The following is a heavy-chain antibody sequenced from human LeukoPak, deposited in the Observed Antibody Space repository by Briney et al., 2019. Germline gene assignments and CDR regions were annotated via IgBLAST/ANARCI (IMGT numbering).Heavy chain of an antibody. Sequence: ASVKVSCKASGGTFSSYAISWVRQATGQGLEWMGWMNPNSGNTGYAQKFQGRVTITWDTSMSTAYMELSSLRSEDTAVYYCAREGLDYWGQGTLVTVSS. CDR1: GGTFSSYA. V-gene: IGHV1-8*03. CDR2: MNPNSGNT. J-gene: IGHJ4*02. CDR3: AREGLDY.